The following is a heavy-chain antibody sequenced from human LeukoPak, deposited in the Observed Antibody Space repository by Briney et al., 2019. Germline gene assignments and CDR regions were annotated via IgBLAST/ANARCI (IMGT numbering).Heavy chain of an antibody. V-gene: IGHV4-61*01. D-gene: IGHD3-22*01. CDR1: GGSVSSGSYY. CDR2: MFYSGST. J-gene: IGHJ4*02. CDR3: AKDFSGGYYYFDY. Sequence: ASETLSLTCTVSGGSVSSGSYYWSWIRQPPGKGLEWIGYMFYSGSTNYNPSLKSRVTISVDTSKNQFSLRLSSVTAADTAVYYCAKDFSGGYYYFDYWGQGILVTVSS.